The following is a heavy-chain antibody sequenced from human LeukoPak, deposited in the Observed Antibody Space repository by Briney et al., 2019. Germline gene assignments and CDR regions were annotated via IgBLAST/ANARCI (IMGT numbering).Heavy chain of an antibody. D-gene: IGHD3-9*01. Sequence: SVKVSFKASGGTFSSYAISWVRQAPGQGLEWMGGIIPIFGTANYAQKFQGRVTITADESTSTAYMELSSLRSEDTAVYYCARGIDILTGYFDYWGQGTLVTVSS. J-gene: IGHJ4*02. CDR2: IIPIFGTA. V-gene: IGHV1-69*01. CDR1: GGTFSSYA. CDR3: ARGIDILTGYFDY.